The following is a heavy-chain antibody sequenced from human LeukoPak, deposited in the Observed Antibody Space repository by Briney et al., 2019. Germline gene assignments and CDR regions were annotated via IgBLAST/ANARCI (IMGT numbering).Heavy chain of an antibody. D-gene: IGHD6-6*01. CDR1: GGSISSSSYY. V-gene: IGHV4-39*07. J-gene: IGHJ6*03. CDR3: ARGDFSYEQLAREGYYYYYMDV. Sequence: PSETLSLTCTVSGGSISSSSYYWGWIRQPPGKGLEWIGSIYYSGSTYYNPSLKSRVTISVDTSKNQFSLKLSSVTAADTAVYYCARGDFSYEQLAREGYYYYYMDVWGKGTTVTVSS. CDR2: IYYSGST.